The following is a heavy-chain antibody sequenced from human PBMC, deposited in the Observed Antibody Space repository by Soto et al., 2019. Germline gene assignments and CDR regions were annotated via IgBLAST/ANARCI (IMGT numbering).Heavy chain of an antibody. CDR1: GGSISSGGYY. J-gene: IGHJ6*02. Sequence: QVQLQESGPGLVKPSQTLSLTCTVSGGSISSGGYYWSWIRQHPGKGLEWIGYIYYSGSTYYNPSLKSRVTISVDTSKNQFSLKLSSVTAADTAVYYCARARLAATVTTRYYYGMDVWGQGTTVTASS. V-gene: IGHV4-31*03. CDR3: ARARLAATVTTRYYYGMDV. D-gene: IGHD4-17*01. CDR2: IYYSGST.